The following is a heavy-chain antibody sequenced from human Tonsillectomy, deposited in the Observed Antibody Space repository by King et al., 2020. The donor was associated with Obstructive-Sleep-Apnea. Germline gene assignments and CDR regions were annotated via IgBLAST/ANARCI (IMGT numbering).Heavy chain of an antibody. CDR2: IRYDGSNK. CDR3: AKSVDPPTRKKGITILNGGLDY. J-gene: IGHJ4*02. Sequence: VQLVESGGGVVQPGRSLRPSCAASGFTFSSYGMHWVRQAPGKGLEWVAFIRYDGSNKYYADSVKGRFTISRDNSKNTLYLQMNSLRAEDTAVYYCAKSVDPPTRKKGITILNGGLDYWGQGTLVTVSS. V-gene: IGHV3-30*02. D-gene: IGHD3-3*01. CDR1: GFTFSSYG.